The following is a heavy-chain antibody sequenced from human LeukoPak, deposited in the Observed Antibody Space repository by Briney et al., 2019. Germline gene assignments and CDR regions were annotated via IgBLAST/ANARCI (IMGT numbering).Heavy chain of an antibody. CDR2: ISGSAGST. CDR3: AKDNRHYDFWSGYDY. D-gene: IGHD3-3*01. J-gene: IGHJ4*02. CDR1: GFTFSSYA. V-gene: IGHV3-23*01. Sequence: GGSLRLSCAASGFTFSSYAMSWVRQAPGKGLEWVSAISGSAGSTYYADSVKGRFTISRDNSKNTLYLQMNSLRAEDTAVYYCAKDNRHYDFWSGYDYWGQGTLVTVSS.